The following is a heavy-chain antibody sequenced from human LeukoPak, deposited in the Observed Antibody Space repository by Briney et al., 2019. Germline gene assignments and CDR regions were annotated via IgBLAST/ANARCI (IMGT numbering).Heavy chain of an antibody. D-gene: IGHD5-24*01. J-gene: IGHJ4*02. CDR1: GFTFSDYY. V-gene: IGHV3-11*03. Sequence: GGSLRLSCTPPGFTFSDYYMSWIRHAPPKGPDWLSYISDRSSDTDYADSVEGRLTISRDNDRHSLFLQMTSLRAEDTAVYYCARHRDGYNSVTFDYWGQGTLVTVSS. CDR2: ISDRSSDT. CDR3: ARHRDGYNSVTFDY.